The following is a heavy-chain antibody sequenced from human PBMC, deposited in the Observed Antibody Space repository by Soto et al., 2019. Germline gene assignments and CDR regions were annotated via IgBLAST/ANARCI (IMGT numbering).Heavy chain of an antibody. Sequence: GESLNISCQASGYSFTSYWIGWVRPMPGKGLERMGIIYPGDTDPSYSPSFQGQVTISADKSISTAYLQWSSLKASDTALYYCARLYYDILTGPCASRNRQHGMDVWGQGTTVTVFS. CDR3: ARLYYDILTGPCASRNRQHGMDV. V-gene: IGHV5-51*03. D-gene: IGHD3-9*01. CDR1: GYSFTSYW. CDR2: IYPGDTDP. J-gene: IGHJ6*02.